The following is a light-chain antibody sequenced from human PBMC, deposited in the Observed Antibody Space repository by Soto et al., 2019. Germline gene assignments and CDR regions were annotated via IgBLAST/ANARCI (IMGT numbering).Light chain of an antibody. CDR1: QSVSSY. Sequence: EIVLTQSPATLSLSPGDRATLSCRASQSVSSYLAWYQQKPGQAPRLLIYDASNRATGIPARFSGSGSGTDFTLTISSLEPEDVAVYYCHQRSNWPPYTVGQGTKREIK. CDR3: HQRSNWPPYT. V-gene: IGKV3-11*01. J-gene: IGKJ2*01. CDR2: DAS.